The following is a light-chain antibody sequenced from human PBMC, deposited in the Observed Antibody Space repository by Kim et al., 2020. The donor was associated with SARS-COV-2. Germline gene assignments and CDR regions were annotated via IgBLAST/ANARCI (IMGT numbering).Light chain of an antibody. V-gene: IGKV1-33*01. CDR1: QDIRNY. Sequence: DIQMTQSPSSLSASVGDRISITCQASQDIRNYLNWYQQKPGKAPKLLIYDASNVKAGVPSRFSGSGSGTHFTFTISSLQPEDIATYYCQQYDNVPITFGPGTKLEI. J-gene: IGKJ3*01. CDR2: DAS. CDR3: QQYDNVPIT.